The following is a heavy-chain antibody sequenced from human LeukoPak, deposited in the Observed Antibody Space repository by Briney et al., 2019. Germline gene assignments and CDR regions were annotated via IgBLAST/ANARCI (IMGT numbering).Heavy chain of an antibody. CDR2: IYYSGST. D-gene: IGHD3-3*01. V-gene: IGHV4-61*01. CDR1: GGFITTGSHY. Sequence: SETLSLTCTVSGGFITTGSHYWGWIRQPPGKGLEWIGYIYYSGSTNYNPSLKSRVTISVDTSKNQFSLKLSSVTAADTAVYYCARAAYYDFWSAQWAFDIWGQGTMVTVSS. CDR3: ARAAYYDFWSAQWAFDI. J-gene: IGHJ3*02.